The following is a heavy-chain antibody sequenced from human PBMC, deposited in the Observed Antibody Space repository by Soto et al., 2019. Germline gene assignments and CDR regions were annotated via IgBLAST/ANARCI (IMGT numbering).Heavy chain of an antibody. J-gene: IGHJ2*01. D-gene: IGHD3-22*01. CDR3: ARMIVVFFFKAEDGIRATVPVSALLLNRSSDL. CDR2: INHSGTT. V-gene: IGHV4-34*01. Sequence: KGLEWIGEINHSGTTNYNQSLKSRVTISTDTSKNEVSLKLSSVTAADTAVYYCARMIVVFFFKAEDGIRATVPVSALLLNRSSDL.